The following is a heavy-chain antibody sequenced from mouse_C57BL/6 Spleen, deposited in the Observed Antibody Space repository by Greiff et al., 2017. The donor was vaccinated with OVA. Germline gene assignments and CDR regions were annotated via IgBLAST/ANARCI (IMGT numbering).Heavy chain of an antibody. CDR1: GYTFTSYW. D-gene: IGHD2-5*01. CDR3: ARRSYSNSYYYAMDY. V-gene: IGHV1-59*01. Sequence: QVQLQQPGAELVRPGTSVKLSCKASGYTFTSYWMHWVKQRPGQGLEWIGVIDPSDSYTNYNQKFKGKATLTVDTSSSTAYMQLSSLTSEDSAVYYCARRSYSNSYYYAMDYWGQGTSVTVSS. J-gene: IGHJ4*01. CDR2: IDPSDSYT.